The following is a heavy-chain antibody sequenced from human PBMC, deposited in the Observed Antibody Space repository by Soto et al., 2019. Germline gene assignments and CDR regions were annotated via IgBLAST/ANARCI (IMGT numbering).Heavy chain of an antibody. D-gene: IGHD3-10*01. Sequence: TLSLTCTVSGGSIDYYYWSWIQQPPGKGLEWLGYISDSGSTRYNPSLRSRVTFSVDTSKNQFSLKLNSVTTADTAVYYCARDSTAWFPYYGIDVWGQGTTVTDSS. J-gene: IGHJ6*02. CDR3: ARDSTAWFPYYGIDV. CDR2: ISDSGST. V-gene: IGHV4-59*01. CDR1: GGSIDYYY.